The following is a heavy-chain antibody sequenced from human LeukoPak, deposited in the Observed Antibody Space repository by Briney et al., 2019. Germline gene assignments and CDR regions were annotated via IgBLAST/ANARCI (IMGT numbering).Heavy chain of an antibody. V-gene: IGHV1-8*02. D-gene: IGHD3-10*01. Sequence: ASVKVSCKASGYTFTSYDINWVRQATGQGLEWMGWMNPNSGNTGYAQKFQGRVTMTRDTSTSTVYMELSSLRSEDTAVYYCARALWFGELAYFDYWGQGTLGTVSS. CDR2: MNPNSGNT. CDR1: GYTFTSYD. CDR3: ARALWFGELAYFDY. J-gene: IGHJ4*02.